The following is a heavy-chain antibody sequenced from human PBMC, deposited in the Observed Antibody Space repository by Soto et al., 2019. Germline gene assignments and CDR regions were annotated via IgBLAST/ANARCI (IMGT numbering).Heavy chain of an antibody. CDR1: GYTXSXXX. D-gene: IGHD3-16*02. CDR2: ISPYNGNT. J-gene: IGHJ5*01. Sequence: VQXXVXVXKPGXSXKVSCKXSGYTXSXXXXXXXRQAPGQGLEWMGWISPYNGNTNYGQNLQGRVTMTTDXSXSXXDMELRSLRSDDTAVYYCAREGGVWGSFRYFDYWGXXTLVTVSP. CDR3: AREGGVWGSFRYFDY. V-gene: IGHV1-18*01.